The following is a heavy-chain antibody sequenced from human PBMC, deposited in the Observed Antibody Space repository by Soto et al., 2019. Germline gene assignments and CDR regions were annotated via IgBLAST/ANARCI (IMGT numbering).Heavy chain of an antibody. D-gene: IGHD6-19*01. CDR2: ISYSGST. J-gene: IGHJ6*03. CDR1: GGSLISYY. Sequence: PSETLSLTCSVSGGSLISYYWSWIRQPPGKGLEWIGYISYSGSTNYHPSLRSRLTISVDTSTKQFSLKLNSVTAADTAVYFCARGSPSKFTSGWYYMDVWGKGTTVTVSS. V-gene: IGHV4-59*01. CDR3: ARGSPSKFTSGWYYMDV.